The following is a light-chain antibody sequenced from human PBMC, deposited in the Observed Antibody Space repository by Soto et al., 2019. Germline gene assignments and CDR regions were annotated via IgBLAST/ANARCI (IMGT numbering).Light chain of an antibody. CDR1: QSISNW. CDR3: QQYNSYWT. J-gene: IGKJ1*01. CDR2: EAS. V-gene: IGKV1-5*03. Sequence: DIQMTQSPSTLSASVGDRVTITCRASQSISNWLAWYQQKPGKAPKLLIYEASNLVSGVPSRFSGSGSGTEFTLTISSLQPDDFATYYCQQYNSYWTFGQGTKVEIK.